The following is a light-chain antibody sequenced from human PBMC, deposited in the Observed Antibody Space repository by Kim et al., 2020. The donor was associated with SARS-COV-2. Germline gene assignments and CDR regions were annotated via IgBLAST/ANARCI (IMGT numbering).Light chain of an antibody. Sequence: SAYVGGRVTLTCRASQSVTRWLAWYQQKSRKAPNLLIFYASNLETGVPSRFSGSGSGTEFTLTFSSLQPDDVATYYCQQYDRFPYTFGQGTKLEI. CDR3: QQYDRFPYT. CDR2: YAS. CDR1: QSVTRW. V-gene: IGKV1-5*01. J-gene: IGKJ2*01.